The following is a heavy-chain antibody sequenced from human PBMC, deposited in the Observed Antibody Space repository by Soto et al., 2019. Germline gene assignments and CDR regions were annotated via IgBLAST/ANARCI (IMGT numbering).Heavy chain of an antibody. D-gene: IGHD3-10*02. CDR1: GFSVSDHF. CDR2: ITNRATGDTT. CDR3: ASSITRMFTD. Sequence: EVQLVESGGGLVQPGGSLRLSCTASGFSVSDHFMDWVRQTPGKGLEWLGQITNRATGDTTFYAASVEGRFTVSKDESRNSVHLQMNSLKTEDTAVYYCASSITRMFTDWGQGTLVAVAS. V-gene: IGHV3-72*01. J-gene: IGHJ4*02.